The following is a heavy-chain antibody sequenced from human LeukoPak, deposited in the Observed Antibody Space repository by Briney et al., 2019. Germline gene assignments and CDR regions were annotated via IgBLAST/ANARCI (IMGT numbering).Heavy chain of an antibody. V-gene: IGHV1-18*01. CDR3: ARDPGLGFDP. CDR1: GYTFTSYG. J-gene: IGHJ5*02. Sequence: ASVKVSCKASGYTFTSYGISWVRQAPGQGLEWMGWISAYNGNTNYAQKFQGRVTMTRDTSISTAYMELSRLRSDDTAVYYCARDPGLGFDPWGQGTLVTVSS. CDR2: ISAYNGNT. D-gene: IGHD3/OR15-3a*01.